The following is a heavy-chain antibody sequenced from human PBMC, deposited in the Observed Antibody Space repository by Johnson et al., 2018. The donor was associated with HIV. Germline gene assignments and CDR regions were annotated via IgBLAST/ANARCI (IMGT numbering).Heavy chain of an antibody. D-gene: IGHD6-13*01. Sequence: VQLVESGGGLVQPGRSLRLSCAASGFTFDDYAMHWVRQAPGKGLEWVSGISWNSGSIGYADSVKGRFTISRDNSKNTLYLQMNSLRAEDTAVYYCARTYSSSWLRDAFDIWGQGTMVTVSS. CDR2: ISWNSGSI. V-gene: IGHV3-9*01. J-gene: IGHJ3*02. CDR3: ARTYSSSWLRDAFDI. CDR1: GFTFDDYA.